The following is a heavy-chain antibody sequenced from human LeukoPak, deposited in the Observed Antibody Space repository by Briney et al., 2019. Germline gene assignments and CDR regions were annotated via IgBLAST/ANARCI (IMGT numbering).Heavy chain of an antibody. CDR1: GYTFTSYY. J-gene: IGHJ4*02. Sequence: GASVKVSCKASGYTFTSYYMHWVRQAPGQGLEWMGIINPSGGSTSYAQKFQGRVTMTRDTSTSTVYMELSSLRSEDTAVYYCARVRWFGRYHPYFDHWGQGTLVTVSS. D-gene: IGHD3-10*01. V-gene: IGHV1-46*01. CDR2: INPSGGST. CDR3: ARVRWFGRYHPYFDH.